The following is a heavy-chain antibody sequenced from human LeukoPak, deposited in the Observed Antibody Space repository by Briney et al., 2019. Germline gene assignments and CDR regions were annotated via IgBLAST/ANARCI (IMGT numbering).Heavy chain of an antibody. CDR3: ARALKLLYWFDP. CDR1: GYTFTGYY. V-gene: IGHV1-2*02. CDR2: INPNSGGA. J-gene: IGHJ5*02. Sequence: ASVKVSCKASGYTFTGYYMHWVRQAPGQGLEWMGWINPNSGGANYAQKFQGRVTMTRDTAISTAYMELSRLRSDDTAVYYCARALKLLYWFDPWGQGTLVTVSS. D-gene: IGHD3-10*01.